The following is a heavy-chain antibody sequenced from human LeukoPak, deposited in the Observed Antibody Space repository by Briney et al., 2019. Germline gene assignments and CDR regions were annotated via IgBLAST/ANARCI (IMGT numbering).Heavy chain of an antibody. CDR1: GFTFSDHY. D-gene: IGHD3-9*01. CDR3: ARGPRDYDILTASEGGFDY. J-gene: IGHJ4*02. V-gene: IGHV3-72*01. CDR2: TRDKANSYTT. Sequence: GGSLRLSCAASGFTFSDHYMDWVRQAPGKGLEWVGRTRDKANSYTTEYAASVKGRFTISRDDSKNSLYLQMNSLKTEDTAVCYCARGPRDYDILTASEGGFDYWGQGTLVTVSS.